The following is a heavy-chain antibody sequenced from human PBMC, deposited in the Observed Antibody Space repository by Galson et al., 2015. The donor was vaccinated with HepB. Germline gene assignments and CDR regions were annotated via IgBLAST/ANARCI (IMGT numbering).Heavy chain of an antibody. V-gene: IGHV3-11*01. CDR3: ARSDLFGSPLSCAFDI. CDR2: ISGTGSTI. J-gene: IGHJ3*02. D-gene: IGHD1-26*01. Sequence: SLRISCAAFGFTFSDYYMSWVRQAPGKWLEWVSHISGTGSTIYYADSVKVRFTISRDNAKNSLFLQMNSLRAEDTAIYYCARSDLFGSPLSCAFDIWGQGTMVTVSS. CDR1: GFTFSDYY.